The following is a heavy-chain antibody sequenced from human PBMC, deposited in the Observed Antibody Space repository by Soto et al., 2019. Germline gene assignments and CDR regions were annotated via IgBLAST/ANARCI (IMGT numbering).Heavy chain of an antibody. CDR1: GFTFDNYG. Sequence: LRLSCAASGFTFDNYGMSWVRQAPGKGLEWISIISHSGDITYYADSVKGRFTISRDNSKNILFLQMNSLRADDTAVYRCTKQYGGNNPGRYFHFWGQGTLVTVSS. V-gene: IGHV3-23*01. CDR3: TKQYGGNNPGRYFHF. J-gene: IGHJ4*02. D-gene: IGHD2-15*01. CDR2: ISHSGDIT.